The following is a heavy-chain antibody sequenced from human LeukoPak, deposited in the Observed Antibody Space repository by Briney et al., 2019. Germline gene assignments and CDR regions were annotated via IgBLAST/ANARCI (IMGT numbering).Heavy chain of an antibody. CDR1: GFTFSSYW. Sequence: GGSLRLSCAASGFTFSSYWMSWVRQAPGKGLEWVANIKQDGSENYYVDSVKGRFTISRDNAKNTLYLQMNSLRVEDTAVYYCARLPYYDVLAGTDYWGQGTLVTVSS. CDR2: IKQDGSEN. V-gene: IGHV3-7*01. J-gene: IGHJ4*02. CDR3: ARLPYYDVLAGTDY. D-gene: IGHD3-9*01.